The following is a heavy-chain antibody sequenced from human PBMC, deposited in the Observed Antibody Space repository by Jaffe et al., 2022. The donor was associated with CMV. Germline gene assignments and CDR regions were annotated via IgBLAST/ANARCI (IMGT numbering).Heavy chain of an antibody. V-gene: IGHV5-51*01. CDR3: ARGPRLRLTAGSLNWFDP. J-gene: IGHJ5*02. D-gene: IGHD6-25*01. CDR1: GYSFTSYW. Sequence: EVQLVQSGAEVKKPGESLKISCKGSGYSFTSYWIGWVRQMPGKGLEWMGIIYPGDSDTRYSPSFQGQVTISADKSISTAYLQWSSLKASDTAMYYCARGPRLRLTAGSLNWFDPWGQGTLVTVSS. CDR2: IYPGDSDT.